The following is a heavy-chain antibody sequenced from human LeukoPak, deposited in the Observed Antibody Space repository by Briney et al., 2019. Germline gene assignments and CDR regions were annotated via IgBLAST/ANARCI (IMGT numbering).Heavy chain of an antibody. CDR1: GGSISSYY. Sequence: SETLSLTCSVSGGSISSYYWSWIRQPPGRGLEWIGYIYYSGRTSYNPSLTSRVTISVDTSKNQFSLRLSSVTAADTAVYYCARDTYDIGASDYWGQGTLVTVSS. V-gene: IGHV4-59*01. CDR3: ARDTYDIGASDY. J-gene: IGHJ4*02. CDR2: IYYSGRT. D-gene: IGHD3-22*01.